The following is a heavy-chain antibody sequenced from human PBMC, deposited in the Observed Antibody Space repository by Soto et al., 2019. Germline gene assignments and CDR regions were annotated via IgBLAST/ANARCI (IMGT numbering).Heavy chain of an antibody. CDR1: GFTFTDSG. D-gene: IGHD4-17*01. Sequence: QVQLLESGGGVVQPGRSLRLSCVASGFTFTDSGMHWVHQTPGKGLEWVAFVSHDGSATSYADSVKGRFTISRDISTNTLHLQMNSLRPEDTAVYYCARNRDGDSGWPDNFDYWGQGTLVTVSS. J-gene: IGHJ4*02. CDR2: VSHDGSAT. V-gene: IGHV3-30*03. CDR3: ARNRDGDSGWPDNFDY.